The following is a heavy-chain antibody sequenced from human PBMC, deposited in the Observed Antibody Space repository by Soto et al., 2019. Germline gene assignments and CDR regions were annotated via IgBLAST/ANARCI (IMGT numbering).Heavy chain of an antibody. V-gene: IGHV1-8*01. Sequence: ASVKVSCKASGYTFTSYDINWVRQATGQGLEWMGWMNPNSGNTGYAQKFQGRVTMTRNTSISTAYMELSSLRSEDTAVYYCARSVLLGFGVRRGTFDPWGQGTLVTVSS. CDR1: GYTFTSYD. J-gene: IGHJ5*02. D-gene: IGHD3-10*01. CDR2: MNPNSGNT. CDR3: ARSVLLGFGVRRGTFDP.